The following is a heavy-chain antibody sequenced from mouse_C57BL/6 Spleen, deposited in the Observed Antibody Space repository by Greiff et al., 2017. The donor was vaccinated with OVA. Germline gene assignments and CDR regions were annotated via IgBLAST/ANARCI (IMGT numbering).Heavy chain of an antibody. V-gene: IGHV1-55*01. J-gene: IGHJ2*01. Sequence: QVHVKQPGAELVKPGASVKMSCKASGYTFTSYWITWVKQRPGQGLEWIGDIYPGSGSTNYNEKFKSKATLTVDTSSSTAYMQLSSLTSEDSAVYYCARKPSSGFDYWGQGTTLTVSS. CDR2: IYPGSGST. CDR1: GYTFTSYW. CDR3: ARKPSSGFDY.